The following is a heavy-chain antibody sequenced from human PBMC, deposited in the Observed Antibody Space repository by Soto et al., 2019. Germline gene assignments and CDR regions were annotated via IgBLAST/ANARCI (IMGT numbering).Heavy chain of an antibody. V-gene: IGHV1-46*01. CDR2: INPSGGST. CDR3: ARDIVVVVAATRVRYGMDV. CDR1: GYTFTSYY. D-gene: IGHD2-15*01. J-gene: IGHJ6*02. Sequence: GASVKVSCKASGYTFTSYYMHWVRQAPGQGLEWMGIINPSGGSTSYAQKFQGRVTMTRDTSTSTVYMELSSLRSEDTAVYYCARDIVVVVAATRVRYGMDVWGQGTTVTVSS.